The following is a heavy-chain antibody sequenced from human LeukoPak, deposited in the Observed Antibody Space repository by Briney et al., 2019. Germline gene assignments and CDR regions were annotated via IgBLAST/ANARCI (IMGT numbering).Heavy chain of an antibody. CDR3: ARDSVGHFDWFSGDYFDY. Sequence: PGGSLRLSCAASGFTFSSYWMSWVRQAPGKGLEWVANIKQDGSEKYYVDSVKGRFTISRDNAKNSLYLQMNSLRAEDTAVYYCARDSVGHFDWFSGDYFDYWGQGTLVTVSS. D-gene: IGHD3-9*01. J-gene: IGHJ4*02. CDR2: IKQDGSEK. V-gene: IGHV3-7*01. CDR1: GFTFSSYW.